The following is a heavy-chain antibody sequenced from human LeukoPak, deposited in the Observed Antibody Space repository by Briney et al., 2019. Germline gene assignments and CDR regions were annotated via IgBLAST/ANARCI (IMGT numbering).Heavy chain of an antibody. D-gene: IGHD6-13*01. CDR2: IKQDGSEK. J-gene: IGHJ3*02. CDR3: ARDSGGSWYFDAADAFDI. Sequence: GGSLRLSCAASGFTFSSYWMSWVRQAPGKGLEWVANIKQDGSEKYYVDSVKGRFTISRDNAKNSLYLQMNSLRAEDTAVYYCARDSGGSWYFDAADAFDIWGQGTMVTVSS. V-gene: IGHV3-7*01. CDR1: GFTFSSYW.